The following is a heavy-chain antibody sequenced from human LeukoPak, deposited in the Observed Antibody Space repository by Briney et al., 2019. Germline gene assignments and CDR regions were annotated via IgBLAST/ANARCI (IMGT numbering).Heavy chain of an antibody. D-gene: IGHD3-22*01. CDR3: ARGSYYYDSSAYYSPSYCFDY. Sequence: GGSLRLSCAASGFTFSSYAMHWVRQAPGKGLEWVAVISYDGSNKYYADSVKGRFTISRDNSKNTLYLQMNSLRAEDTAVYHCARGSYYYDSSAYYSPSYCFDYWGQGTLVTVSS. J-gene: IGHJ4*02. CDR1: GFTFSSYA. CDR2: ISYDGSNK. V-gene: IGHV3-30-3*01.